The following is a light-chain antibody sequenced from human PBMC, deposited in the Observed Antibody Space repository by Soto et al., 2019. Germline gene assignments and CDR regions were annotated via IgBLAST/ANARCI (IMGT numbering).Light chain of an antibody. CDR2: GAS. J-gene: IGKJ1*01. V-gene: IGKV3-20*01. CDR3: HQYATSPRT. Sequence: ENVLTQSPGTLSLSPGERATLSCRASQSVGNNFLAWYQHKPGQAPRLLIYGASSRATGIPDRFSGSGSGTDFTLTISGLEPEDFAVYYCHQYATSPRTFGQGTKVEIK. CDR1: QSVGNNF.